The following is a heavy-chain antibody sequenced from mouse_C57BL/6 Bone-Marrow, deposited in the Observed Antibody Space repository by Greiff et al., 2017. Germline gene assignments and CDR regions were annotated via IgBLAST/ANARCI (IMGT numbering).Heavy chain of an antibody. Sequence: QVQLQQSGAELARPGASVKLSCKASGYTFTSYGISWVKQRTGQGLEWIGEIYPRSGNTYYNEKFKGKATLTADKSSSTAYMELRSLTSEDSAVYFCAAVVNAMDYWGQGTSVTVSS. CDR3: AAVVNAMDY. V-gene: IGHV1-81*01. J-gene: IGHJ4*01. CDR1: GYTFTSYG. D-gene: IGHD1-1*01. CDR2: IYPRSGNT.